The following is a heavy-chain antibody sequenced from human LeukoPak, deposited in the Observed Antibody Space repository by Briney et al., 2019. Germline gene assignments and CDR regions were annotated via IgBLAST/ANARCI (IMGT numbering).Heavy chain of an antibody. CDR3: AKDWGYGEAGIDF. CDR2: IHSSGNT. Sequence: GGSLRLSCAASGFTFSGYSMNWVRQAPGKGLDWVSAIHSSGNTYYADSVKGRVTISRDNAKSSLYLQMNSLRAEDTAVYYCAKDWGYGEAGIDFWGQGTLVTVSS. V-gene: IGHV3-21*01. D-gene: IGHD6-13*01. CDR1: GFTFSGYS. J-gene: IGHJ4*02.